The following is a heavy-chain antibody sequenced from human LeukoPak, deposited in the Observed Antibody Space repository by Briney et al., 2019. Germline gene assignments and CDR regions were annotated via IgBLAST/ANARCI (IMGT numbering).Heavy chain of an antibody. V-gene: IGHV4-4*07. CDR2: IYTSGST. CDR1: GGSISSYY. Sequence: SETLSLTCTVSGGSISSYYWSWIRQPAGKGLEWIGRIYTSGSTNYNPSLKSRVTISVDKSKNQFSLKLSSVTAADTAVYYCARVLHGSGSLYYCYYYMDVWGKGTTVTISS. CDR3: ARVLHGSGSLYYCYYYMDV. D-gene: IGHD3-10*01. J-gene: IGHJ6*03.